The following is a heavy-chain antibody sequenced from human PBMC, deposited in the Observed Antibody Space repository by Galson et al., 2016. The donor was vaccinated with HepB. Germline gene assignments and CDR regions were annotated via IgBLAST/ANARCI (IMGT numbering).Heavy chain of an antibody. CDR3: TVARYSSGVYYTY. Sequence: SLRLSCAASGFTFTYAWMSWVRQAPGKGLEWVGRIRRITDGGTTDYAAPVKGRFSISRDDSQKRLYLHMNSLKTEDTAVYYCTVARYSSGVYYTYCGQGTLVTVSS. V-gene: IGHV3-15*01. D-gene: IGHD3-10*01. CDR1: GFTFTYAW. J-gene: IGHJ4*02. CDR2: IRRITDGGTT.